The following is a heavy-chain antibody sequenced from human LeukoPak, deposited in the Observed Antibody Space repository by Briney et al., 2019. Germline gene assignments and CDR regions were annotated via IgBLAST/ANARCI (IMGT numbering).Heavy chain of an antibody. CDR1: GGSISSGGYS. V-gene: IGHV4-30-2*01. J-gene: IGHJ3*02. D-gene: IGHD5-18*01. CDR2: IYHSGST. CDR3: AREYRGGGYSYGLHAFDI. Sequence: SETLSLTCAVSGGSISSGGYSWSWIRQPPGKGLEWIGYIYHSGSTYYNPSLKSRVTISVDRSKNQFSLKLSSVTAADTAVYYCAREYRGGGYSYGLHAFDIWGQGTMVTVSS.